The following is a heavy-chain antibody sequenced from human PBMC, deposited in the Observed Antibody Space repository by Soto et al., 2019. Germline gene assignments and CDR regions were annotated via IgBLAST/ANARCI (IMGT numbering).Heavy chain of an antibody. D-gene: IGHD3-22*01. CDR2: ISSNGGST. Sequence: GGSLRLSCSASGFTFNNYAIHWVRQAPGKGLEYVSGISSNGGSTYYADSVKGRFTISRDNSKNTLYLQMNSLRAEDTAVYYCAKEWVYDTSGCYFDYWGQATLVTVSS. CDR1: GFTFNNYA. V-gene: IGHV3-64*04. CDR3: AKEWVYDTSGCYFDY. J-gene: IGHJ4*02.